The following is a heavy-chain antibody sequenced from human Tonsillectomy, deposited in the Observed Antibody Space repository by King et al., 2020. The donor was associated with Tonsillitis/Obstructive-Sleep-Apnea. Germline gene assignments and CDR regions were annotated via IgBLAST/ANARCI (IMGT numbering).Heavy chain of an antibody. D-gene: IGHD3-22*01. J-gene: IGHJ6*03. V-gene: IGHV3-11*05. CDR1: GFTFSDYY. CDR2: INSRSTYT. Sequence: VQLVESGGGLVKPGGSLRLSCAASGFTFSDYYMTWIRQAPGKGLEWVSYINSRSTYTNYAESVRGRFTISRDNAKNSLYLHISSLRAEDAAVYFCARMYYYDTNGYYLDYISSYMDAWGKGTPVTVSS. CDR3: ARMYYYDTNGYYLDYISSYMDA.